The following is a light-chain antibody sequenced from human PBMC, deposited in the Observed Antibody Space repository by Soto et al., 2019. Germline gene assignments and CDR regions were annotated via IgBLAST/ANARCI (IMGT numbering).Light chain of an antibody. J-gene: IGLJ2*01. CDR1: SSNVGSYNF. CDR3: SSYTTSRTFV. V-gene: IGLV2-14*03. Sequence: QSALTQSASVSGSPGQSITISCTGGSSNVGSYNFVSWYQQHPGKGPKLMIYDVTNRPSGVSDRFSGSKSGNTASLTISGLQAEDEADYFCSSYTTSRTFVFGGGTKVTVL. CDR2: DVT.